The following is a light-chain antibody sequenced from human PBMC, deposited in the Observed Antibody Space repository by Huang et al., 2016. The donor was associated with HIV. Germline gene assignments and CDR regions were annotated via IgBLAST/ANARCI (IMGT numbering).Light chain of an antibody. J-gene: IGKJ4*01. Sequence: EIVLTQSPATLSLSPGEGATLSCRASQSVRGSLAWDHQKPGQAPSLLIYGAANRATGIPARFSGSGSGTDFTLTISNLEPEDFAVYYCQQRSNWPPTLTFGGGTKVEL. CDR3: QQRSNWPPTLT. CDR1: QSVRGS. V-gene: IGKV3-11*01. CDR2: GAA.